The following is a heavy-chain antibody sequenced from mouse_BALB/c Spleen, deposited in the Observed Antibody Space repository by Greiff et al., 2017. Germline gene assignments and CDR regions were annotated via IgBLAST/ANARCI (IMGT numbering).Heavy chain of an antibody. J-gene: IGHJ1*01. CDR2: ISSGGSYT. V-gene: IGHV5-9-4*01. CDR1: GFTFSSYA. D-gene: IGHD2-13*01. CDR3: ARDCDGYFDV. Sequence: EVKLVESGGGLVKPGGSLKLSCAASGFTFSSYAMSWVRQSPEKRLEWVAEISSGGSYTYYPDTVTGRFTISRDNAKNTLYLEMSSLRSEDTAMYYCARDCDGYFDVWGAGTTVTVSS.